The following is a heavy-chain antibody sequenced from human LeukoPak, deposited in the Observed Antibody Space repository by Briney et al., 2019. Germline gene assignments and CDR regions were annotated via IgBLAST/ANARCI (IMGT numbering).Heavy chain of an antibody. CDR2: INPNRGGT. J-gene: IGHJ4*02. CDR3: ARVRDSSSWSGFDY. D-gene: IGHD6-13*01. CDR1: GYTFTGYY. V-gene: IGHV1-2*02. Sequence: ASVKVSCQSSGYTFTGYYMHWVRQAPGQGVAGMGWINPNRGGTNYAKKFQGRVTMTRDTSISTAYMELSRLRSDDTAVYYCARVRDSSSWSGFDYWGKGTLVTVSS.